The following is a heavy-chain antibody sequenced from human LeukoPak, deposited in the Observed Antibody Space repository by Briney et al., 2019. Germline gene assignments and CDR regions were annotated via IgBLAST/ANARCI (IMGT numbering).Heavy chain of an antibody. D-gene: IGHD6-19*01. CDR2: IIPIFGTA. CDR3: ASSNSSGWYYYFDY. V-gene: IGHV1-69*05. CDR1: GGTFSGYA. J-gene: IGHJ4*02. Sequence: SSVKVSCKASGGTFSGYAISWVRQAPGQGLEWMGRIIPIFGTANYAQKFQGRVTITTDESTSTAYMELSSLRSEDTAVYYCASSNSSGWYYYFDYWGQGTLVTVSS.